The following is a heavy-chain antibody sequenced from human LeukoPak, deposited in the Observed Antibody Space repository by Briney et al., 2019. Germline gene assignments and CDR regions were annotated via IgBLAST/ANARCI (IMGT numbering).Heavy chain of an antibody. CDR2: IYYSGST. V-gene: IGHV4-59*01. D-gene: IGHD3-22*01. CDR3: ARKYYYDSSGYPTGFDP. CDR1: GGSISSYY. Sequence: SETLSLTCTVSGGSISSYYWSWIRQPPGKGLEWIGYIYYSGSTNYNPSLKSRVTISVDTSKNQFSLKLSSVTAADTAVYYCARKYYYDSSGYPTGFDPWGQRTLVTVSS. J-gene: IGHJ5*02.